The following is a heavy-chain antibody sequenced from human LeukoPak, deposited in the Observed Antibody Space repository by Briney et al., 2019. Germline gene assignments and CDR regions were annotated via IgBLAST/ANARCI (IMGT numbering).Heavy chain of an antibody. Sequence: SETLSLTCAVYGGSFSGYYWSWIRQPPGKGLEWIGEINHSGSTNYNPSLKSRVTISVDTSKNQFSLKLSSVTAADTAVYYCAREGGLNAGGYEYWGQGTLVAVSS. V-gene: IGHV4-34*01. D-gene: IGHD5-12*01. CDR3: AREGGLNAGGYEY. J-gene: IGHJ4*02. CDR2: INHSGST. CDR1: GGSFSGYY.